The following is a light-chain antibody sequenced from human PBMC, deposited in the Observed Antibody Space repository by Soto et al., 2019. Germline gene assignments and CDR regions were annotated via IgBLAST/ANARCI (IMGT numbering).Light chain of an antibody. J-gene: IGLJ2*01. CDR2: GNS. Sequence: QSVLTQPPSVSGAPGQRVTISCTGSSSNIGAGYDVHWYQQLPGTAPKLLIYGNSNRPSGVPDRFSGSKSGTSASLAITGLQAEDEADYYCQSYDSSLSCVVFGGWTKVNVL. CDR1: SSNIGAGYD. CDR3: QSYDSSLSCVV. V-gene: IGLV1-40*01.